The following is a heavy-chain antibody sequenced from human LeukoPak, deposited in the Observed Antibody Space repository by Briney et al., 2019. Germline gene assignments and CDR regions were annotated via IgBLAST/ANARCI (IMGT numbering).Heavy chain of an antibody. V-gene: IGHV3-7*04. CDR1: GLTFSNFW. D-gene: IGHD1-1*01. CDR3: ARGDDFSGDH. CDR2: IHPEGNEK. Sequence: PGGSLRLSCAVSGLTFSNFWMSWVRQAPGRGLEWVANIHPEGNEKYHVESVKGRFTISRDNTKNLLFLQMNALRVEDTAVYYCARGDDFSGDHWGQGTLVTVSS. J-gene: IGHJ4*02.